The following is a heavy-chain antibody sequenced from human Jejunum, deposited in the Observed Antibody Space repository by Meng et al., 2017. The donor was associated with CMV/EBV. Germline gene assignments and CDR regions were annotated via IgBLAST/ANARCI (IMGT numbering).Heavy chain of an antibody. Sequence: EDYRRWIRQSPEKSQKWFGYISSSENTYYKPSLESRSRVTISRDTSKNQFSLKLNSVTAADTDVYYCARGREYYSDTTGYYSNWFDPWGQGTLVTVSS. J-gene: IGHJ5*02. CDR1: EDY. CDR3: ARGREYYSDTTGYYSNWFDP. D-gene: IGHD3-22*01. CDR2: ISSSENT. V-gene: IGHV4-30-4*01.